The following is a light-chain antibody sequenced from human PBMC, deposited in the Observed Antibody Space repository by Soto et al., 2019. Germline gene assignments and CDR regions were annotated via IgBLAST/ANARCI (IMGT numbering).Light chain of an antibody. CDR1: QSVISSY. CDR2: RTS. J-gene: IGKJ1*01. Sequence: MVFTQSPGTLALSPVEIATLSCRASQSVISSYLAWYQQKPGQAPRLLIYRTSNRATGIPDRFSGSGSGTDFTLTISRLEPEDFAVYWCQQYDSSPRTFGQGTKVDI. CDR3: QQYDSSPRT. V-gene: IGKV3-20*01.